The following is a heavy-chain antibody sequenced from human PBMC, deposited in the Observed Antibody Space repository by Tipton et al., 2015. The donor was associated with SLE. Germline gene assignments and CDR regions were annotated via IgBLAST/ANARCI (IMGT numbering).Heavy chain of an antibody. V-gene: IGHV4-34*01. J-gene: IGHJ4*02. D-gene: IGHD1-26*01. CDR1: GEPFSGSY. CDR2: INHSGTV. Sequence: TLSLTCAVYGEPFSGSYWTWARQPPGKGLEWIGEINHSGTVNYNPSLKSRVTISVDTSKNQFSLKLKFVTAADTAVYYCARDSATVSGVIGYWGQGTLVTVSS. CDR3: ARDSATVSGVIGY.